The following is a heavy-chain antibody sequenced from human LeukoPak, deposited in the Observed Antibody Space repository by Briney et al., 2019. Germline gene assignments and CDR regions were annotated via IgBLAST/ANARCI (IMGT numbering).Heavy chain of an antibody. Sequence: SETLSLTCTVSRGSISNYYWTWIRQPPGKGLEWIGYFYYDGTTNYNPSLKSRVTMSVDTSKNQFSLKLSSVTAADTAVYYCARQKSYTRLNAFDIWGQGTMVTVSS. CDR1: RGSISNYY. J-gene: IGHJ3*02. V-gene: IGHV4-59*12. CDR2: FYYDGTT. D-gene: IGHD3-16*01. CDR3: ARQKSYTRLNAFDI.